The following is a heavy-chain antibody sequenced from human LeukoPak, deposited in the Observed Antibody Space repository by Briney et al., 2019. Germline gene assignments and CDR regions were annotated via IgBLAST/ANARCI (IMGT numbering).Heavy chain of an antibody. D-gene: IGHD3-3*01. Sequence: GGSLRLSCAASGFSFNGNSMNWDRQAPGKGLEWVSYISGSSGTIYNADSVTGRFTISRDNAKNSLYLQMNSLRAEDTALYYCARGQGDFWSGSYYYYYMDVWGKGTTVTVSS. CDR2: ISGSSGTI. CDR3: ARGQGDFWSGSYYYYYMDV. V-gene: IGHV3-48*04. CDR1: GFSFNGNS. J-gene: IGHJ6*03.